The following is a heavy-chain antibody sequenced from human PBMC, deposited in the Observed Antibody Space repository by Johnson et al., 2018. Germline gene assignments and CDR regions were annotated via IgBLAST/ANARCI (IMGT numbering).Heavy chain of an antibody. CDR1: GFTFSSYG. J-gene: IGHJ6*03. Sequence: VQLVESGGGVVEPGRSLRPSCAASGFTFSSYGMHWVRQAPGKGLAWVAVIGYDGSKKYYADSVKGRFTISIDNSKNTLYLQMNSLRADDTAMYYCARMNMDVWGKGTTVTVSS. CDR3: ARMNMDV. V-gene: IGHV3-33*01. CDR2: IGYDGSKK.